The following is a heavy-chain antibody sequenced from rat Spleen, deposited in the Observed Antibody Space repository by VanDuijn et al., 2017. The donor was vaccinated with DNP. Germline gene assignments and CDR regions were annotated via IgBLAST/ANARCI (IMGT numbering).Heavy chain of an antibody. CDR2: IKKDGSTV. J-gene: IGHJ2*01. CDR3: SRGPNYGGYSDFLDY. CDR1: GFNFNDYW. V-gene: IGHV4-2*01. D-gene: IGHD1-11*01. Sequence: EVQLVESGGDLVQPGRSLKLSCVASGFNFNDYWMDWVRQAPGKGLEWIGEIKKDGSTVNYSPSLKDKFTISRDNGQNILYLQMSELGSEDTANYYCSRGPNYGGYSDFLDYWGQGVMVTVSS.